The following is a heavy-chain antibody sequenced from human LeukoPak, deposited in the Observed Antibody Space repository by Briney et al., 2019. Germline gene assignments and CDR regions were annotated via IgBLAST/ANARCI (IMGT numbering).Heavy chain of an antibody. Sequence: SETLSLTCTVSGGSISSSSYYWGWIRQPPGKGLEWIGSIYYSGSTYYNPSLKSRVTISVDTSKNQFSLKLSSVTAADTAVYYCSCYYDSSGYYFDAFDIWGQGTMVTVSS. CDR3: SCYYDSSGYYFDAFDI. D-gene: IGHD3-22*01. CDR2: IYYSGST. J-gene: IGHJ3*02. CDR1: GGSISSSSYY. V-gene: IGHV4-39*07.